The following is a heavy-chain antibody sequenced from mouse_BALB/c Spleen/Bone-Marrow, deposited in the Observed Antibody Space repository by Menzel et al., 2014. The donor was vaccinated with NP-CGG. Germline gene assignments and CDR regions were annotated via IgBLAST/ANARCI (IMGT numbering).Heavy chain of an antibody. D-gene: IGHD1-1*01. CDR2: ISYSGST. J-gene: IGHJ2*01. V-gene: IGHV3-8*02. Sequence: VQLQQSGPSLVKPSQTLSLTCSVTGDSITSGYWNWIRKFPGNKLEYMGYISYSGSTYYSPSLKSRISITRDTSKNQFFLQLNSVTTEDTATYYCARSVVATRYFDYWGQGTTLTVSS. CDR1: GDSITSGY. CDR3: ARSVVATRYFDY.